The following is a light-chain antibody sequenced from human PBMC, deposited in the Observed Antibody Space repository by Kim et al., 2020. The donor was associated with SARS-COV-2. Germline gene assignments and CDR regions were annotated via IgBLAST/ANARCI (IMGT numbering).Light chain of an antibody. CDR2: KTS. J-gene: IGKJ1*01. V-gene: IGKV1-5*03. CDR3: LEYHTYS. Sequence: LSASVGDRVTITCRASQTISPWLAWYQQKPGKAPKLLIYKTSNLESGVPSRFSGSGSETEFTLTISSLQPDDLATYFCLEYHTYSFGQGTKVDI. CDR1: QTISPW.